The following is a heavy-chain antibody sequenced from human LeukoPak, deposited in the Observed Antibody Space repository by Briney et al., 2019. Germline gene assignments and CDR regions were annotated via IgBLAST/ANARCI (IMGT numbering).Heavy chain of an antibody. CDR2: IYYSGST. CDR1: GGSISSSSYY. V-gene: IGHV4-39*01. Sequence: SETLSLTCTVSGGSISSSSYYWGWIRPPPGKGLEWIGSIYYSGSTYYNPSLKSRVTISVDTSKNQFSLKLSSVTAADTAVYYCAPSRSGSYSRWGQGTLVTVSS. CDR3: APSRSGSYSR. J-gene: IGHJ4*02. D-gene: IGHD1-26*01.